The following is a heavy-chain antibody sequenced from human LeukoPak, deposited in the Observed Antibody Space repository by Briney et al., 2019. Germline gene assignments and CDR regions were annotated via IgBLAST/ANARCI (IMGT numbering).Heavy chain of an antibody. V-gene: IGHV1-8*01. CDR3: ARPGLRYYYYYYGMDV. D-gene: IGHD3/OR15-3a*01. CDR2: MSPNSGNT. J-gene: IGHJ6*02. CDR1: GYTFTSYD. Sequence: ASVKVSCKASGYTFTSYDINWVRQATGQGLEWMGWMSPNSGNTGYAQKFQGRVTMTRNTSISTAYMELSSLRSEDTAVYYCARPGLRYYYYYYGMDVWGQGTTVTVSS.